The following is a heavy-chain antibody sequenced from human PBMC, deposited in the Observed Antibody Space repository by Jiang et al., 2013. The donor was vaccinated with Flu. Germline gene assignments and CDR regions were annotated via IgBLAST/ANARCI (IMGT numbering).Heavy chain of an antibody. CDR2: IYWNDDK. CDR3: ARLRVTNWYFDL. V-gene: IGHV2-5*01. CDR1: GFSLSTSGVG. D-gene: IGHD4-23*01. J-gene: IGHJ2*01. Sequence: KPTQTLTLTCTFSGFSLSTSGVGVGWIRQPPGKALEWLALIYWNDDKRYSPSLKSRLTITKDTSKNQVVLTMTNMDPVDTATYYCARLRVTNWYFDLWGRGTLVTVSS.